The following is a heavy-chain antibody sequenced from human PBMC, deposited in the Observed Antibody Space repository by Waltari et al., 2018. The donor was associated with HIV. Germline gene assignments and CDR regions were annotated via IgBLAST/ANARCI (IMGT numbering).Heavy chain of an antibody. Sequence: SWIRQPPGKGLEWIGYIYYSGSTNYNPSLKSRVTISVDTSKNQFSLKLSSVTAADTAVYYCARLPSDTIFGVVRGAFDIWGQGTMVTVSS. V-gene: IGHV4-59*08. D-gene: IGHD3-3*01. J-gene: IGHJ3*02. CDR2: IYYSGST. CDR3: ARLPSDTIFGVVRGAFDI.